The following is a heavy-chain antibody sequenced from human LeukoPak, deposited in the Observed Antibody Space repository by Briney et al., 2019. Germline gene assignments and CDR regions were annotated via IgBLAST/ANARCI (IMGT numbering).Heavy chain of an antibody. CDR2: ISYDGSNK. Sequence: PGGSLRLSCAASGFTFSSYGMHWVRQAPGKGLEWVAVISYDGSNKYYADSVKGRYTIYRDNSKNTLYLQMNSLRAEDTAVYYCAKVSGYYYDSSAYLDYWGQGTLVTVSS. V-gene: IGHV3-30*18. CDR3: AKVSGYYYDSSAYLDY. J-gene: IGHJ4*02. CDR1: GFTFSSYG. D-gene: IGHD3-22*01.